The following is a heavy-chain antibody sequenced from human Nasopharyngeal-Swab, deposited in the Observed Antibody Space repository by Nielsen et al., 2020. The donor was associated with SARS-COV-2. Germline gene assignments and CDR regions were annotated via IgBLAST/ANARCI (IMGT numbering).Heavy chain of an antibody. CDR3: AKDGTPDYDFWSTYYRDSYNYYMDV. D-gene: IGHD3-3*01. V-gene: IGHV3-23*01. Sequence: VRQAPGKGLEWVSTVSGTANRTPYADSVKGRFTISRDNSKNTLYLQMNSLRAEDTALYYCAKDGTPDYDFWSTYYRDSYNYYMDVWGKGTTVTVSS. CDR2: VSGTANRT. J-gene: IGHJ6*03.